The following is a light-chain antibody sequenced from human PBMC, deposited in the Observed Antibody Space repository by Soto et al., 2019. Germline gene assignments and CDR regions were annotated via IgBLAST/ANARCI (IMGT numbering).Light chain of an antibody. CDR2: GAS. J-gene: IGKJ2*01. Sequence: EIVLTQSPATLSLSPGERATLSCRASQSVSSYLAWYQQKPGQAPRLLIYGASNRATGIPARFGGRGSGADFTLTISSLEPEDFAVYYCQQRSNWPYTFGQGTKLEIK. V-gene: IGKV3-11*01. CDR3: QQRSNWPYT. CDR1: QSVSSY.